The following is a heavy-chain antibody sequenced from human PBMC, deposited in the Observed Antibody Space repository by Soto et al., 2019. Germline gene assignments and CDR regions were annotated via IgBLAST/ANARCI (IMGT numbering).Heavy chain of an antibody. CDR2: IIPIFGTA. CDR1: GGTFSSYA. J-gene: IGHJ6*02. Sequence: SVKVSCKASGGTFSSYAISWVRQAPGQGLEWMGGIIPIFGTANYAQKFQGRVTITADESTSTAYMELSSLRSEDTAVYYCARKYCTNGVCRNLAYYGMDVWGQGTTVTVSS. D-gene: IGHD2-8*01. V-gene: IGHV1-69*13. CDR3: ARKYCTNGVCRNLAYYGMDV.